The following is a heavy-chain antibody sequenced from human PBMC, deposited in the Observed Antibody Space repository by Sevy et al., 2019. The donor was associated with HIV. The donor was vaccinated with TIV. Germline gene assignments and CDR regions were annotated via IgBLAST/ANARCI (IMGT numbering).Heavy chain of an antibody. J-gene: IGHJ4*02. CDR3: ARHSSMTTVTMNY. CDR2: IYYSGST. CDR1: GGSVSRSTYY. Sequence: SETLSLTCTVSGGSVSRSTYYWGWIRQPPGKGLEWIGSIYYSGSTYYNPSLKSRVTISVDTSKNQFSLKLSFVTAAETAVYYCARHSSMTTVTMNYWGQGTLVTVSS. V-gene: IGHV4-39*01. D-gene: IGHD4-17*01.